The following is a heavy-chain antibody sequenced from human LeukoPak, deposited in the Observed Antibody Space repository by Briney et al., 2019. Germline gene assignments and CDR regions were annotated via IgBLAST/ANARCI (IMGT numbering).Heavy chain of an antibody. V-gene: IGHV3-48*01. D-gene: IGHD3-22*01. Sequence: PSGGSLRLSCAASGFTFSSHSMNWVRQAPGKGLEWVSYISSSSSTIYYADSVKGRFTISRDNAKNSLYLQTNSLRAEDTAVYYCARGAYYYEDWGQGTLVTVSS. J-gene: IGHJ4*02. CDR2: ISSSSSTI. CDR1: GFTFSSHS. CDR3: ARGAYYYED.